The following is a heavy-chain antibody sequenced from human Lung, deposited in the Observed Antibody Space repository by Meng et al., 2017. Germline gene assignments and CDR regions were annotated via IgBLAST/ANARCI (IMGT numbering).Heavy chain of an antibody. Sequence: EVQLVESGGGLVKPGGSLRLSCAASGFTLSDYSMNGARRAPGKGLEWVSSISESGNYRYYADSVKGRFTVTRDNAKNSLYLQMNSLRAEDTAVYYCARGDGSGSLFENWGQGTLVTVSS. CDR1: GFTLSDYS. CDR2: ISESGNYR. CDR3: ARGDGSGSLFEN. J-gene: IGHJ4*02. V-gene: IGHV3-21*01. D-gene: IGHD3-10*01.